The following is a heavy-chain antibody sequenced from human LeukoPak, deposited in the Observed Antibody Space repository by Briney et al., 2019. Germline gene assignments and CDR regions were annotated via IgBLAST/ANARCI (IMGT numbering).Heavy chain of an antibody. Sequence: SETLSLTCAVYGGSFSGYYWSWIRQPPGKGLEWIGGINHSGSTHYNPSLKSRVTISVDTSKNQFSLKLSSVTAADTAVYYCARDRGDYYDSSGYYYRYYYYYMDVWGKGTTVTVSS. D-gene: IGHD3-22*01. J-gene: IGHJ6*03. CDR1: GGSFSGYY. CDR3: ARDRGDYYDSSGYYYRYYYYYMDV. V-gene: IGHV4-34*01. CDR2: INHSGST.